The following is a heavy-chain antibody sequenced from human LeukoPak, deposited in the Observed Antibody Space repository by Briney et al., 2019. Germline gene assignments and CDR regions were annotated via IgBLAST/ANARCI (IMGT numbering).Heavy chain of an antibody. CDR3: VRRTYFDL. CDR2: IYYSGTT. Sequence: NSSETLSLTCTVSGGSISGRSYYWSWIRQPPGKGLEWIGYIYYSGTTNYNPSLKSRVTMSVDTSKNQFSLKLSSVTAADTAVYYCVRRTYFDLWGRGTLVTVSS. J-gene: IGHJ2*01. V-gene: IGHV4-61*01. CDR1: GGSISGRSYY.